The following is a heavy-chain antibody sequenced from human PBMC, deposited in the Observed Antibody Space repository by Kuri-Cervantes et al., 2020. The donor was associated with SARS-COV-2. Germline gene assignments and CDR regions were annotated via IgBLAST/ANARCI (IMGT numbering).Heavy chain of an antibody. V-gene: IGHV3-9*02. Sequence: GESLRLSCAASGFTSNDYAMHWVRQAPGKGLEWVSGISWNSGTTGYADSVSGRFTISRDNTNNLLYWQMNSLSDEVTVVYFRALGPWWGQGTLVTVSS. D-gene: IGHD3-10*01. CDR3: ALGPW. CDR1: GFTSNDYA. CDR2: ISWNSGTT. J-gene: IGHJ1*01.